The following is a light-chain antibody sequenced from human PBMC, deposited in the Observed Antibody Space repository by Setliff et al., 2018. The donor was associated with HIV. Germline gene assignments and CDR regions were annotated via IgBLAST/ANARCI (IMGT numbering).Light chain of an antibody. CDR2: EVR. CDR3: SSYAITNTLP. J-gene: IGLJ1*01. CDR1: SRDVGGYNY. V-gene: IGLV2-14*01. Sequence: QSALTQPAPVSGSPGQSITISCTGTSRDVGGYNYVSWYQQHPGKAPKLIIYEVRNRPSGVSNRFSGSKSGNTASLTISGLQAEDEADYYCSSYAITNTLPFGTGTKVTVL.